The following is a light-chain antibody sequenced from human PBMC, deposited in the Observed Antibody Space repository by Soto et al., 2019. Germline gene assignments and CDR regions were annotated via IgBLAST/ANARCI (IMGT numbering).Light chain of an antibody. Sequence: SVLTRAAAGSGCPGQSIASPCTGTSRDAGGYNYVSWDQQHPGKAPKLMIYEVSNRHSGVSNRFSGSMSGNTASLTISGLPAADEADYYCSPYAGSHTPLAFGPGTKVPVL. J-gene: IGLJ1*01. CDR2: EVS. V-gene: IGLV2-14*01. CDR3: SPYAGSHTPLA. CDR1: SRDAGGYNY.